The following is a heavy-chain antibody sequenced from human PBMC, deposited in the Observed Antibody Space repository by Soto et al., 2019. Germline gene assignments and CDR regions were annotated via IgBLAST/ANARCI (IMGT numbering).Heavy chain of an antibody. CDR3: ARGPDSSSPHIDY. Sequence: SETLSLTCAVYGGSFSGYNWGWIRQSPGKGLEWIGEINHSGSTNYNPSLKSRVTISVDTSKKQFSLKVSSVTAADTAVYYCARGPDSSSPHIDYWGQGTLVTVSS. CDR1: GGSFSGYN. CDR2: INHSGST. D-gene: IGHD6-6*01. V-gene: IGHV4-34*01. J-gene: IGHJ4*02.